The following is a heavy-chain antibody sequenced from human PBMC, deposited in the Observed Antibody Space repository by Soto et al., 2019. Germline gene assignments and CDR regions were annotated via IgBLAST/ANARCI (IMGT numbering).Heavy chain of an antibody. CDR3: ARGRASGSYYLLDY. Sequence: ASVKVSCKASGNTFTSYDINWVRQATGHGLEWMGWINPNSGNIGYAQKFQGRVTMTRDTAIRTAYMGVSRLRSDDTAVYYCARGRASGSYYLLDYWGQGTLVTVSS. D-gene: IGHD3-10*01. CDR1: GNTFTSYD. J-gene: IGHJ4*02. CDR2: INPNSGNI. V-gene: IGHV1-8*01.